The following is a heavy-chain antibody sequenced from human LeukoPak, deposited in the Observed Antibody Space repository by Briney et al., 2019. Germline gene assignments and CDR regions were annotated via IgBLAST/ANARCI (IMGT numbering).Heavy chain of an antibody. CDR3: ARVSMRYCSSTSCFGRNYYYYGMDV. D-gene: IGHD2-2*01. J-gene: IGHJ6*02. CDR1: GGSISSYY. CDR2: IYYSGST. Sequence: SETLSLTCTVSGGSISSYYWSWIRQPPGKGLEWIGYIYYSGSTNYNPSLKSRVTISVDTSKNQFSLKLSSVTAADTAVYYCARVSMRYCSSTSCFGRNYYYYGMDVWGQGTTVTVSS. V-gene: IGHV4-59*01.